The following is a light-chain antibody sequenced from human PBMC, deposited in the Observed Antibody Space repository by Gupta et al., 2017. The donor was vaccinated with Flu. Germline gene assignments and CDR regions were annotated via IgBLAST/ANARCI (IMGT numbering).Light chain of an antibody. J-gene: IGKJ4*01. Sequence: DIQMTQSPSSLSASVGDRVTITCQASQDIRKYLNWFQQKPGKAPKLLIYDASNLDSGVPSRFSGRGSRTDFAFTISRLQPEDVATYYCQQNDNLPLTFGGGTQVEIK. V-gene: IGKV1-33*01. CDR3: QQNDNLPLT. CDR1: QDIRKY. CDR2: DAS.